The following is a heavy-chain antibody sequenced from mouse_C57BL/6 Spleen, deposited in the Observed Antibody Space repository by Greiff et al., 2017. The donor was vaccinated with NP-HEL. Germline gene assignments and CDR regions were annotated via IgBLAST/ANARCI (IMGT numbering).Heavy chain of an antibody. CDR3: ARGHHSHDGSYAMDY. Sequence: QVTLKESGAELVKPGASVKMSCKASGYTFTTYPIEWMKQNHGKSLEWIGNFHPYNDDTKYNEKFKGKATLTVEKSSSTVYLELSRLTSDDSAVYYCARGHHSHDGSYAMDYWGQGTSVTVSS. J-gene: IGHJ4*01. D-gene: IGHD2-3*01. V-gene: IGHV1-47*01. CDR2: FHPYNDDT. CDR1: GYTFTTYP.